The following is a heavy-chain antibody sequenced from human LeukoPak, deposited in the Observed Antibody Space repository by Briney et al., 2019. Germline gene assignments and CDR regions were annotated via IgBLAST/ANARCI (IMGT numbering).Heavy chain of an antibody. J-gene: IGHJ4*02. CDR1: GGSISSSSYY. V-gene: IGHV4-39*02. D-gene: IGHD3-22*01. CDR3: ARDRYYYDSSGYLFDY. Sequence: SETLSLTCNVSGGSISSSSYYWGWIRQPPGKGLEWIGSFYYSGSTDYNPSLKTRVTISVDTSKNQFSLKLSSVTAADTAVYYCARDRYYYDSSGYLFDYWGQGTLVTVSS. CDR2: FYYSGST.